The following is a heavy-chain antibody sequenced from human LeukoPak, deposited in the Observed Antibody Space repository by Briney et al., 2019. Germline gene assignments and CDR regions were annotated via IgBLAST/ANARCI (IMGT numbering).Heavy chain of an antibody. Sequence: PGGSLRLSCAASGFTFSSYAMTWVRQAPGKGLEWVSAISGSGGSTYYADSVKGRFTISRDNSKNTLYLQMNSLRAEDTAVYYCAKDQGSGYDYFSSRVFDYWGQGTLVTVSS. CDR3: AKDQGSGYDYFSSRVFDY. V-gene: IGHV3-23*01. D-gene: IGHD5-12*01. CDR2: ISGSGGST. J-gene: IGHJ4*02. CDR1: GFTFSSYA.